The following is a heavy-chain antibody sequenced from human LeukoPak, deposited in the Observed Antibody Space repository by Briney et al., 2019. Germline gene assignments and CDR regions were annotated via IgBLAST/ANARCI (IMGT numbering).Heavy chain of an antibody. V-gene: IGHV3-21*01. J-gene: IGHJ4*02. CDR3: ARAEYCSSTSCYTFDY. CDR2: ISSSSSYI. CDR1: GLTFSSYS. D-gene: IGHD2-2*02. Sequence: PGGSLRLSCAASGLTFSSYSMNWVRQAPGKGLEWVSSISSSSSYIYYADSVKGRFTISRDNAKNSLYLQMNSLRAEDTAVYYCARAEYCSSTSCYTFDYWGQGTLVTVSS.